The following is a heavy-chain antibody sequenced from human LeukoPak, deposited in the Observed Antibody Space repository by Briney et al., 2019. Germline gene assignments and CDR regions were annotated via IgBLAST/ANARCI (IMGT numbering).Heavy chain of an antibody. CDR1: GFTFSSYS. D-gene: IGHD3-3*02. Sequence: PGGSLRLSCAASGFTFSSYSMNWVRQAPGKGLEWVSSISSSSSYIYYADSVKGRFTISRDNAKNSLYLQMNSLRVEDTALYYCAKDISNLDFDGFDIWGQGTMVTVSS. CDR3: AKDISNLDFDGFDI. V-gene: IGHV3-21*04. J-gene: IGHJ3*02. CDR2: ISSSSSYI.